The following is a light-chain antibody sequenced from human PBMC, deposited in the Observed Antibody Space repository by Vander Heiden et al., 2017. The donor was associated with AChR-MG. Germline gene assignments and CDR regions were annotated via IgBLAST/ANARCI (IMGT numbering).Light chain of an antibody. CDR1: HDIRNF. J-gene: IGKJ4*01. CDR2: DAS. Sequence: DIQMTQSPSALSASVGDRVTITCQASHDIRNFLNWYQQKPGKAPKLLIYDASTLETGAPSRFSGRGSGRHLTCTISSLQPEDTATYYCQQYDDVPLTFGGGTKVEI. CDR3: QQYDDVPLT. V-gene: IGKV1-33*01.